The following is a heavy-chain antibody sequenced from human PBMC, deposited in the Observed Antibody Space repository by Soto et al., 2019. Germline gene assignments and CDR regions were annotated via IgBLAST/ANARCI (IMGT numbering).Heavy chain of an antibody. CDR3: SSTKVISPPYFAY. V-gene: IGHV3-73*02. Sequence: EVQLVESGGGLVQPGGSLKLSCAASGFTFSGSAMHWVRQASGKGLEWVGRIRSKANSYATEYAASVKGRFTISRDDSKNTAYLQMNSLNTEDTAVYYCSSTKVISPPYFAYWGQGTLVTVSS. J-gene: IGHJ4*02. CDR2: IRSKANSYAT. CDR1: GFTFSGSA. D-gene: IGHD2-21*01.